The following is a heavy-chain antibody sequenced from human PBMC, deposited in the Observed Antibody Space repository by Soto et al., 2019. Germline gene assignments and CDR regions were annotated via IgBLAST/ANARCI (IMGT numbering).Heavy chain of an antibody. Sequence: GALVKVSCKASGYTFTSYGISWVRQAPGQGLEWMGWISAYNGNTNYAQKLQGRVTMTTDTSTSTAYMELRSLRSDDTAVYYCARGDVYAVYYYYGMDVWGQGTTVTVSS. D-gene: IGHD2-8*01. V-gene: IGHV1-18*01. J-gene: IGHJ6*02. CDR3: ARGDVYAVYYYYGMDV. CDR1: GYTFTSYG. CDR2: ISAYNGNT.